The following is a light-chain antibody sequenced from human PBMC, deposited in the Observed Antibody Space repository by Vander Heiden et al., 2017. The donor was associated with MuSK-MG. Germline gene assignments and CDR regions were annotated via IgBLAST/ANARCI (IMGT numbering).Light chain of an antibody. Sequence: IQITHSPSTLSASVGDRITITCRASQSISSWLAWYQQKPGKAPKLLIYDASSLESGVPSRFSGSGSGTEFTLTISSLQPDDFATYYCQQYNSYLLTFGGGTKVEIK. CDR2: DAS. CDR1: QSISSW. CDR3: QQYNSYLLT. V-gene: IGKV1-5*01. J-gene: IGKJ4*01.